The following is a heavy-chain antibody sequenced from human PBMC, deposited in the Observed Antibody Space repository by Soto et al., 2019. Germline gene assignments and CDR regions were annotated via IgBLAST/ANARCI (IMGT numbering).Heavy chain of an antibody. CDR3: ARVFYGSQGFDY. J-gene: IGHJ4*02. CDR1: GGSISSGGYY. Sequence: SETLSLTCTVSGGSISSGGYYWSWIRQHPGKGLEWIGYIYYSGSTYYNPSLKSRVTISVDTSKNQFSLKLSSVTAADTAVYYCARVFYGSQGFDYWGQGTLVTVSS. D-gene: IGHD3-10*01. CDR2: IYYSGST. V-gene: IGHV4-31*03.